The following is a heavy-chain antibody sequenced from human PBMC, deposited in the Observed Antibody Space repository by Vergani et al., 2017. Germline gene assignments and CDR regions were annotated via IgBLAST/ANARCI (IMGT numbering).Heavy chain of an antibody. CDR3: ARVRRYYESSGYYYEGRVFFDY. CDR1: GFTFSDYY. J-gene: IGHJ4*02. Sequence: QVQLVESGGGLVKPGGSLRLSCAASGFTFSDYYMSWIRQAPGKGLEWVSYISSSGSTIYYADSVKGRFTISRYNAKNSLYLQMNSLRAEDTAVYYCARVRRYYESSGYYYEGRVFFDYWGQGTLVTVSS. V-gene: IGHV3-11*04. CDR2: ISSSGSTI. D-gene: IGHD3-22*01.